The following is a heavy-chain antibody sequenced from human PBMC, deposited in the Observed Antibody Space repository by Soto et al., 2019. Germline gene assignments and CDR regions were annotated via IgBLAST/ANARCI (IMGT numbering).Heavy chain of an antibody. CDR2: IYYSGST. CDR3: AIKKFQKDDILTGSYYYYYGMDV. J-gene: IGHJ6*02. D-gene: IGHD3-9*01. Sequence: SETLSLTCTVSGGSISSGGYYWSWIRQHPGKGLEWIGYIYYSGSTYYNPSLKIRFTISLDTFKNLFSLKLSFVFAADTAVYYCAIKKFQKDDILTGSYYYYYGMDVGGQGTTVTVSS. V-gene: IGHV4-31*03. CDR1: GGSISSGGYY.